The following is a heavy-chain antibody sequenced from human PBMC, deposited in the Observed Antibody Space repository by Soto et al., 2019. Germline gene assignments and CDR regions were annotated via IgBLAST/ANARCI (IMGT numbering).Heavy chain of an antibody. J-gene: IGHJ6*02. CDR2: ISTDNDNT. Sequence: QVQLVQSGAEVKKPGASVKVSCKVSGDSFSNYGFTWVRQAPGQGLEWMGWISTDNDNTNYAQNLQGRVTMTTDTSTTTVYMELRSLGSDDTAVYYWARVRVRGFGSGSSRPYGLDVWGQGTTVTVAS. V-gene: IGHV1-18*01. CDR1: GDSFSNYG. D-gene: IGHD3-10*01. CDR3: ARVRVRGFGSGSSRPYGLDV.